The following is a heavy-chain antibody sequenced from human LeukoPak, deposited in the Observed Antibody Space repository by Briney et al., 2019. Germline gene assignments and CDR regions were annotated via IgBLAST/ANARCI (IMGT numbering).Heavy chain of an antibody. V-gene: IGHV3-23*01. CDR3: AKGRRITMIVVVITTSDY. CDR1: GFTFSSYA. D-gene: IGHD3-22*01. CDR2: ISGSGGST. J-gene: IGHJ4*02. Sequence: GGSLRLSCAASGFTFSSYAMSWVRPAPGKGLEWVSAISGSGGSTYYADSVKGRFTISRDNSKNTLYLQMNSLRAEDTAVYYCAKGRRITMIVVVITTSDYWGQGTLVTVSS.